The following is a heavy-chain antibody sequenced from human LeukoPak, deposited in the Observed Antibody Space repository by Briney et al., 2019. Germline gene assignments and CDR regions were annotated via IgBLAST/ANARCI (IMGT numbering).Heavy chain of an antibody. CDR3: AREVAYYYGSGSRDAFDI. CDR2: IYHSGST. CDR1: GGSISSYY. D-gene: IGHD3-10*01. J-gene: IGHJ3*02. Sequence: SETLSLTCTVSGGSISSYYWSWIRQPPGKGLEWIGYIYHSGSTNYNPSLKSRVTISVDTSKNQFTLKLSSVTAADTAVYYCAREVAYYYGSGSRDAFDIWGQGTMVTVSS. V-gene: IGHV4-59*01.